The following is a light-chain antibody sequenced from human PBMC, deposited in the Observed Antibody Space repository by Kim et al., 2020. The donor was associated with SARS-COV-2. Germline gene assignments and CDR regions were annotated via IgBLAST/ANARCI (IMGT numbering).Light chain of an antibody. CDR1: QSSSSW. CDR3: QQYNSLWT. V-gene: IGKV1-5*03. Sequence: SASVGDRVTITCRASQSSSSWLAWYQQKAGEAPKLLIYKASTLESGVPSRFSGSGSGTEFTLTISSLQPDDFASYYCQQYNSLWTFGQGTKVDIK. CDR2: KAS. J-gene: IGKJ1*01.